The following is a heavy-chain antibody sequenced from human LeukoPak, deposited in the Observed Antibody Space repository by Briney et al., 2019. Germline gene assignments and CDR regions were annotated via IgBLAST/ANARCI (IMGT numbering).Heavy chain of an antibody. J-gene: IGHJ4*02. CDR1: GFTVGYNY. V-gene: IGHV3-53*01. CDR2: IYDGGGT. Sequence: GESLRLSCAASGFTVGYNYMTWVRQTPGKGLEWVSAIYDGGGTYYADSVKGRFTMSRDNSKSTLYLQMNSLRADDTAVYYCARGYSSPMGGQGILVTVSS. D-gene: IGHD6-13*01. CDR3: ARGYSSPM.